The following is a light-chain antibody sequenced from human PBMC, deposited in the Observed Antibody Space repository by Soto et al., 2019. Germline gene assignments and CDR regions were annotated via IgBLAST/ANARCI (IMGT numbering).Light chain of an antibody. Sequence: DIQMTQSPSSLSASIGDRATITCRASQGINTYLNWYQQKPGKAPKLLIYAASSLQSGVPSRFSGSGSGTDFTLTISSLQPEDFATYYCQQSYSTPQTFGQGTKVDIK. CDR2: AAS. CDR3: QQSYSTPQT. J-gene: IGKJ1*01. CDR1: QGINTY. V-gene: IGKV1-39*01.